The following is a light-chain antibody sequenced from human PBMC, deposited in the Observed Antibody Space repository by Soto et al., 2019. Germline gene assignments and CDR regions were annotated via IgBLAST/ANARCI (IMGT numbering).Light chain of an antibody. J-gene: IGLJ2*01. CDR2: EDT. CDR1: KLGDKY. CDR3: QAWDSSTVV. Sequence: SYELTQPPSVSMSPGQTASITCSGDKLGDKYACWYQQKPGQSPVLVIYEDTKRPSGIPERFSGSNSENTATLTISGTQAMDEADYYCQAWDSSTVVFGGGTKLTVL. V-gene: IGLV3-1*01.